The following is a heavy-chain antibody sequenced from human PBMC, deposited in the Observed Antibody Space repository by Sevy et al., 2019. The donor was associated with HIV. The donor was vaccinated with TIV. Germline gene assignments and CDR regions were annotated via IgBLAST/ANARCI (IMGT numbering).Heavy chain of an antibody. J-gene: IGHJ4*02. Sequence: GGSLRLSCTSSGFTFGDYAMSWFCQAPGKGLEWVAFIRRNSHEPYGGTTEYAASVKGRFTISRDDSKSIAYLQMNSLKTEDTAVYYCTRALATADTPEYYFDYWGQGILVTVSS. CDR3: TRALATADTPEYYFDY. CDR1: GFTFGDYA. D-gene: IGHD5-12*01. V-gene: IGHV3-49*03. CDR2: IRRNSHEPYGGTT.